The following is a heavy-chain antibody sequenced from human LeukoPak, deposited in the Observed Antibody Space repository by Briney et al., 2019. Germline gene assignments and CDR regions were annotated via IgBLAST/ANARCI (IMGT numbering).Heavy chain of an antibody. D-gene: IGHD6-13*01. J-gene: IGHJ4*02. CDR2: IRYDGSNK. Sequence: GGSLRLSCAASGFTFSSYGMHWVRQAPGKGLEWVAFIRYDGSNKYYADSVKGRFTTSRDNSKNTLYLQMNSLRAEDTAVYYCTSGIAASGTGSDYWGQGTLVTVSS. CDR1: GFTFSSYG. V-gene: IGHV3-30*02. CDR3: TSGIAASGTGSDY.